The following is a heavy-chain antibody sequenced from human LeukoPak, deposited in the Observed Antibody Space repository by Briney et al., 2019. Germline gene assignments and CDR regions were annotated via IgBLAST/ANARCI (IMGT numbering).Heavy chain of an antibody. CDR2: IYHSGST. D-gene: IGHD2-2*01. CDR1: GGSISSYY. J-gene: IGHJ6*04. Sequence: SETLSLTCTVSGGSISSYYWSWIRQPPGKGPEWIGYIYHSGSTYYNPSLKSRVTISVDRSKNQFSLKLNSVTAEDTAVYYCARMPRGPDVWGKGTTVTVSS. V-gene: IGHV4-59*04. CDR3: ARMPRGPDV.